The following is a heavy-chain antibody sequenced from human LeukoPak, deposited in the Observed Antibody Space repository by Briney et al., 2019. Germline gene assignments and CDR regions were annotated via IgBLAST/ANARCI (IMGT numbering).Heavy chain of an antibody. CDR3: ARGQTTYGDYVDY. CDR2: IYTSGST. D-gene: IGHD4-17*01. J-gene: IGHJ4*02. V-gene: IGHV4-61*02. CDR1: GGSISSGSYY. Sequence: PSQTLSLTCTVSGGSISSGSYYWSWIRQPAGKGLEWIGRIYTSGSTNYNPSLKSRVTISVDTSKNQFSLKLSSVTAADTAVYYCARGQTTYGDYVDYWGQGTLVTVSS.